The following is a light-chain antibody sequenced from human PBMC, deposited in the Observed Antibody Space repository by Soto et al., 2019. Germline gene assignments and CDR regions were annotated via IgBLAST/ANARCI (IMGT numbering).Light chain of an antibody. CDR1: SSDVGAYNI. J-gene: IGLJ2*01. CDR3: SSYSDSSTFVV. V-gene: IGLV2-23*02. CDR2: EVT. Sequence: QSALTQPASVSGSPGQSITISCTGTSSDVGAYNIVSWYQQHPGKAPKLMIQEVTKRPSGVSNRFSGSKSGITASLTISGLQAEDEADYYCSSYSDSSTFVVFGGGTKVTVL.